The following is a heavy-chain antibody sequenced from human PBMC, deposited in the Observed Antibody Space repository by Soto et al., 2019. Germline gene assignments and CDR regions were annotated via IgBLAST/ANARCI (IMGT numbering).Heavy chain of an antibody. CDR2: INTGNSS. D-gene: IGHD6-13*01. J-gene: IGHJ5*02. CDR1: GFTVSTNY. CDR3: VRVVAAAGT. V-gene: IGHV3-53*02. Sequence: RLAQTGGGLIQPGGSLRLSCAASGFTVSTNYMGWVRQAPGKGLEWVSLINTGNSSFYADSVKGRFTISRDSSKNTLYLQMNSLRVEHTAVYYCVRVVAAAGTWGQGALVTVSS.